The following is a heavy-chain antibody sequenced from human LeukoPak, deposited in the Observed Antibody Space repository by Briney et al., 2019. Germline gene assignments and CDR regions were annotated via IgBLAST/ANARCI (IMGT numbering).Heavy chain of an antibody. CDR1: GFTFSSYE. CDR2: ISSSGSTI. Sequence: GGSLRLSCAASGFTFSSYEMNWVRQAPGKGLEWVSYISSSGSTIYYADSVKGRFIISRDNAKNSLYLQMNSLRAEDTAVYYCARGGPEGYCTNGVCYTGAFDIWGQGTMVTVSS. D-gene: IGHD2-8*01. V-gene: IGHV3-48*03. CDR3: ARGGPEGYCTNGVCYTGAFDI. J-gene: IGHJ3*02.